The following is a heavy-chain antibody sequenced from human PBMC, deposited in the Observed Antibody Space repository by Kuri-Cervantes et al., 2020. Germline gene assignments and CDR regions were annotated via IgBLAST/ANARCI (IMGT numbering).Heavy chain of an antibody. CDR3: ARDGELESGWFDY. J-gene: IGHJ4*02. CDR1: RFTFSNYT. CDR2: ISSSSTYI. Sequence: GESLKISCASCRFTFSNYTMSWVRQGPGKGLEWVVSISSSSTYINYADEVKGRFTIYRDNSKNSLYLQMNSLRAEDTAVYYCARDGELESGWFDYWGQGTLVTVSS. V-gene: IGHV3-21*01. D-gene: IGHD2-15*01.